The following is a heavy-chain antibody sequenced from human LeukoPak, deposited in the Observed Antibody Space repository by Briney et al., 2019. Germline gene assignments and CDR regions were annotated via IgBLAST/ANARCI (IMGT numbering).Heavy chain of an antibody. CDR2: IYYSGST. D-gene: IGHD6-19*01. J-gene: IGHJ5*02. CDR3: ARAAVAGTIGFDP. CDR1: GGSISSYY. V-gene: IGHV4-59*12. Sequence: SETLSLTCIVSGGSISSYYWNWIRQPPGKGLEWIGYIYYSGSTNYNPPLKSRVTISVDTSKNQFSLKLSSVTAADTAVYYCARAAVAGTIGFDPWGQGTLVTVSS.